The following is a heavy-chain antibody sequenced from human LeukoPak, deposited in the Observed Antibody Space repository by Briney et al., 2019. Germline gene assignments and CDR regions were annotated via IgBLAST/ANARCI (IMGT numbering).Heavy chain of an antibody. Sequence: GGSLRLSCAASGFMLSSYWMSWVRQAPGKGLEGVANIKQDGSEKYHVDSVKGGFTISRENAKNSLYMQMNSLRAEHTAVYFCAREYGYCSGGSCSSASPLSDYWGQGTLVTVSS. CDR3: AREYGYCSGGSCSSASPLSDY. J-gene: IGHJ4*02. D-gene: IGHD2-15*01. CDR1: GFMLSSYW. V-gene: IGHV3-7*01. CDR2: IKQDGSEK.